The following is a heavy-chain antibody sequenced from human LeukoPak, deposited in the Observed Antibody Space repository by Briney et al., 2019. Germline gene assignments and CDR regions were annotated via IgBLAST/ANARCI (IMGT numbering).Heavy chain of an antibody. V-gene: IGHV3-23*01. D-gene: IGHD3-3*01. CDR2: ISGSGGST. CDR1: GFTFSSYA. Sequence: PGGSLRLSCAASGFTFSSYAVSWVRQAPGKGLEWVSAISGSGGSTYYADSVKGRFTISRDNSKNTLYLQMNSLRAEDTAVYYCAKDSPRDPTYYDFWSGSIYEGYYFDYWGQGTLVTVSS. CDR3: AKDSPRDPTYYDFWSGSIYEGYYFDY. J-gene: IGHJ4*02.